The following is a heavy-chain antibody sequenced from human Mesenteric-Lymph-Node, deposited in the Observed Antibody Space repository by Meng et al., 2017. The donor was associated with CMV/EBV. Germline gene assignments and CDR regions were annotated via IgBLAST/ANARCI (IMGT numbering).Heavy chain of an antibody. V-gene: IGHV1-2*02. J-gene: IGHJ6*02. D-gene: IGHD1-26*01. CDR3: ARDGIDLWSHQGAYYGMDV. CDR2: INPNSGGR. CDR1: GYTFTDYY. Sequence: ASVKVSCKASGYTFTDYYIHWVRQAPGQGLEWMGWINPNSGGRNYAQKFQGRVTMTRDTSISTVYMELSRLRSDDTAVYFCARDGIDLWSHQGAYYGMDVWGQGTTVTVSS.